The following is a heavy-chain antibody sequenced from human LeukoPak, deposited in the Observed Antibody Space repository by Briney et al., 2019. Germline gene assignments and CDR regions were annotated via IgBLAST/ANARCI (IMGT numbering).Heavy chain of an antibody. D-gene: IGHD1-26*01. J-gene: IGHJ4*02. V-gene: IGHV1-69*05. CDR3: AREVGAGLDY. Sequence: SVKVSCKASGGTFSSYAISWVRQAPGQGLEWMGGIIPIFGTANYAQKFQGRVTIITDESTSTAYMELSRLRSEDTAVYYCAREVGAGLDYWGQGTLVTVSS. CDR1: GGTFSSYA. CDR2: IIPIFGTA.